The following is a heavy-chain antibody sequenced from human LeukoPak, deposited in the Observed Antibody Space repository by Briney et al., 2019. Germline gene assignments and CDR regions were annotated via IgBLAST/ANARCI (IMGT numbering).Heavy chain of an antibody. CDR3: AREWYITGTTDGMDV. V-gene: IGHV1-18*01. CDR2: ISAYNGTT. CDR1: GYTFTSFV. J-gene: IGHJ6*02. D-gene: IGHD1-14*01. Sequence: ASVKVSCKASGYTFTSFVISWVRQAPGQGLEWMGWISAYNGTTNYEQKLQGRVTMTTDTSTSTAYMELRSLRSDDTAVYYCAREWYITGTTDGMDVWGQGTTVTVSS.